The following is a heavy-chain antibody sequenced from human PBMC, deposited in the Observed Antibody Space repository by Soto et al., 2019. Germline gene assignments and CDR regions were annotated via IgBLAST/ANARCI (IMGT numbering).Heavy chain of an antibody. Sequence: PSETLSLTCTVSGGSISSYYWSWIRQPPGKGLEWIGYIYYSGSTNYNPSLKSRVTISVDTSKNQFSLKLSSVTAADTAVYYCERARQDYGKSRGFDYWGQGTLVTVYS. D-gene: IGHD4-17*01. CDR3: ERARQDYGKSRGFDY. V-gene: IGHV4-59*01. CDR2: IYYSGST. J-gene: IGHJ4*02. CDR1: GGSISSYY.